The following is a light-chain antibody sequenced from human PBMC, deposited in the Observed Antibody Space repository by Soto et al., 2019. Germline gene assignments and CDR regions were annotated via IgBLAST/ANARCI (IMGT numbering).Light chain of an antibody. CDR1: QSLRNNY. J-gene: IGKJ4*01. CDR2: TAS. V-gene: IGKV3-20*01. CDR3: QQFNNSPLT. Sequence: EIVVTQSPCSLSSSSGERATLSCRASQSLRNNYLGWYQQKPGQTPRLLIHTASSRATGIPDRFSGSGSGTDFTLTISRLEPEDFAVYYCQQFNNSPLTFGGGTKVEIK.